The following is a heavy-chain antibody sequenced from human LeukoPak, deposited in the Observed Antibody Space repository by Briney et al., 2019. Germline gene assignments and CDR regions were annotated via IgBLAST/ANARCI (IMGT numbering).Heavy chain of an antibody. CDR3: AALSGVGVKIGFDY. Sequence: GGSLRLSRAASGFTVSSNHMNWVRQAPGKGLEWVSIIYYQGNTYYADSVKGRFTISRDNSKNTLYLEINNLRAEDTAVYYCAALSGVGVKIGFDYWGQGSLVIVSS. D-gene: IGHD1-26*01. J-gene: IGHJ4*02. V-gene: IGHV3-66*01. CDR1: GFTVSSNH. CDR2: IYYQGNT.